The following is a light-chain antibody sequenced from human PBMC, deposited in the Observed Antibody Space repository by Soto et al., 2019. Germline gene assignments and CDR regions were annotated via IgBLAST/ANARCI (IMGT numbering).Light chain of an antibody. CDR2: DAS. CDR3: QQRSSWPLT. J-gene: IGKJ4*01. CDR1: QSVSSSY. Sequence: EIVVTHSPSTLSLSPGSRSTLSCRASQSVSSSYLAWYQQKPGQAPRPLIYDASNRATGIPARFSGSGSGTDFTLTISSLEPEDFAVYYCQQRSSWPLTFGGGTKVDIK. V-gene: IGKV3D-20*02.